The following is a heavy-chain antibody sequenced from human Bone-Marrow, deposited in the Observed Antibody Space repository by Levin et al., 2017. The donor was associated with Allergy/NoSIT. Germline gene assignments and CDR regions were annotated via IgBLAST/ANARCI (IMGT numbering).Heavy chain of an antibody. D-gene: IGHD3-9*01. CDR3: ARDGLLPYDILTGYYPDYGMDV. V-gene: IGHV3-13*01. CDR2: IGTAGDT. J-gene: IGHJ6*02. CDR1: GFTFSSYD. Sequence: GGSLRLSCAASGFTFSSYDMHWVRQATGNGLEWVSAIGTAGDTYYPGSVKGRFTISRENAKNSLYLQMNSLRAGDTAVYYCARDGLLPYDILTGYYPDYGMDVWGQGTTVTVSS.